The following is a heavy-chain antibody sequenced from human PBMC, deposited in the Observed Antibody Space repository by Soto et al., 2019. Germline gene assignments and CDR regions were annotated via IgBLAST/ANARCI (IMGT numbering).Heavy chain of an antibody. Sequence: QVQLQPSGPGLVKPSQTLSLTCAISGDSVSSNSAAWNWIRQSTSRGLEWLGRTYYRSKWSNDYGIAMKSLINITPDTSKNQFSLQLNSVTPEDTAVYYCAREGGSSWYGAGYYYGMDVWGQGTTVTVSS. D-gene: IGHD6-13*01. CDR1: GDSVSSNSAA. V-gene: IGHV6-1*01. CDR3: AREGGSSWYGAGYYYGMDV. CDR2: TYYRSKWSN. J-gene: IGHJ6*02.